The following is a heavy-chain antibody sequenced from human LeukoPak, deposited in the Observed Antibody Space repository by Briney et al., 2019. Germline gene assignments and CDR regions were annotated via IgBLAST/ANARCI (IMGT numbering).Heavy chain of an antibody. D-gene: IGHD3-22*01. CDR1: GFTFSSYV. J-gene: IGHJ4*02. CDR3: ARAKSSNGYYFDY. V-gene: IGHV3-64*01. CDR2: ITNDGGST. Sequence: GGSLRLSCTASGFTFSSYVMYWVRQAPGKGLEYVSSITNDGGSTDYANSVKGRFTISRDNYKNTLYLQMGSLRADDMAVYHCARAKSSNGYYFDYWGQGALVTVSS.